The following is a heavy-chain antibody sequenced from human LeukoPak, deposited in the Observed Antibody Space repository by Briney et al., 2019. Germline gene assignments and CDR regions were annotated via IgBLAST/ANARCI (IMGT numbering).Heavy chain of an antibody. D-gene: IGHD6-19*01. J-gene: IGHJ4*02. V-gene: IGHV3-48*01. CDR2: ISSSSSTI. CDR3: ARTVKTMRAVAAYLDY. CDR1: GFTFSSYS. Sequence: GGSLRLSCAASGFTFSSYSMNWVRQAPGKGLEWVSYISSSSSTIYYADSVKGRFTIPRDNAKNSLYLQMNSLRAEDTAVYYCARTVKTMRAVAAYLDYWAREPWSPSPQ.